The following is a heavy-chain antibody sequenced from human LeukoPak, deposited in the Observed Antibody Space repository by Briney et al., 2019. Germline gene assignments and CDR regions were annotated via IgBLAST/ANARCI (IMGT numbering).Heavy chain of an antibody. CDR3: ARGYSYGPKIFDY. Sequence: PSETLSLTCAVSDGSINSGGYFWSWIRQPPGQGLEWIGYMYHSGSTYYNPSLKSRVTISVDRSKNQFSLRLSSVTAADTAVYYCARGYSYGPKIFDYWGQGTLVTVSS. CDR2: MYHSGST. V-gene: IGHV4-30-2*01. D-gene: IGHD5-18*01. J-gene: IGHJ4*02. CDR1: DGSINSGGYF.